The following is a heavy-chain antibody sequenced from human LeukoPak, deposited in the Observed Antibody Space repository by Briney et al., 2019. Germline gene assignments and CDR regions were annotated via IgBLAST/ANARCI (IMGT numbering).Heavy chain of an antibody. CDR1: GFSLTSYA. CDR3: ARSVRGVIADAFNV. CDR2: ISANGGKT. J-gene: IGHJ3*01. D-gene: IGHD3-10*01. Sequence: GGSLRLSCAPSGFSLTSYAMTWVRQAPGEGLEWVSDISANGGKTYYSDSVKGRFTISRDISKNTPFLQMNSLKVEDTAVYYCARSVRGVIADAFNVWGQGTMVAVSS. V-gene: IGHV3-23*01.